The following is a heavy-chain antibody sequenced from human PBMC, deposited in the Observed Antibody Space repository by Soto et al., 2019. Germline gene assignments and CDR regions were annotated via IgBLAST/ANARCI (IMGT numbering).Heavy chain of an antibody. CDR2: IYSSGST. J-gene: IGHJ6*02. CDR1: GGSVSSDTHY. D-gene: IGHD2-2*02. Sequence: HVQLQGSGPGLVKPSETLSLTCTVSGGSVSSDTHYWSWIRQPPGKRLEWIGFIYSSGSTNYNPSLKSRVTMSVDTSKNQFSLKLRSVIVADTAVYHCARFVRSCSGTTCYTRADVWGQGTTVTVSS. V-gene: IGHV4-61*01. CDR3: ARFVRSCSGTTCYTRADV.